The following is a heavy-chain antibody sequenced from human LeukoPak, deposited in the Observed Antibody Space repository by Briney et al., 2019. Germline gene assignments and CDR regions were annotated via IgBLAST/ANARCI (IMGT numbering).Heavy chain of an antibody. Sequence: KPGGSLRLSCAASGFTIRDYVMSWVRQAPGKGLEWVSYIDPSGTALYYADSVKGRFTVSRDNGKNSLSLQLRSLRAEDTALYNCARAAYNWNWGQGTLVTVSS. J-gene: IGHJ4*02. CDR2: IDPSGTAL. V-gene: IGHV3-11*01. D-gene: IGHD1-20*01. CDR3: ARAAYNWN. CDR1: GFTIRDYV.